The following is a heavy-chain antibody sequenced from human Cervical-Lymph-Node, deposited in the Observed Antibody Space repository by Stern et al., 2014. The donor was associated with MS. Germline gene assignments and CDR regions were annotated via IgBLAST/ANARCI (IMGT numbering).Heavy chain of an antibody. D-gene: IGHD2-21*02. Sequence: QVQLVQSGGGVVQTGRSVRLSCAASGFNFRGYGMHWVRQAPGKGLEWVAFISHDGSNKFHRDSVKGRFTISRDNSNDTLYLQMNSLRTEDTALYYCAKVAKSDWHVGAWGPGTVVTVSS. V-gene: IGHV3-30*18. J-gene: IGHJ3*01. CDR2: ISHDGSNK. CDR3: AKVAKSDWHVGA. CDR1: GFNFRGYG.